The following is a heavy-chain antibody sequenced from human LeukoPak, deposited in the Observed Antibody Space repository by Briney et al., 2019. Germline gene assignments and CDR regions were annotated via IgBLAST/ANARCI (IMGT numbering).Heavy chain of an antibody. J-gene: IGHJ4*02. D-gene: IGHD4-17*01. CDR3: ARHPTVTTGRLFDY. CDR1: GGTISSNY. CDR2: IYYSGST. Sequence: SETLSLTCTVSGGTISSNYWSWIRQPPGKGLEWIGYIYYSGSTSYNPSLKSRVTIAVDTSKNQSSLKLCSVAAADTAVYYGARHPTVTTGRLFDYWGQGILVTVS. V-gene: IGHV4-59*08.